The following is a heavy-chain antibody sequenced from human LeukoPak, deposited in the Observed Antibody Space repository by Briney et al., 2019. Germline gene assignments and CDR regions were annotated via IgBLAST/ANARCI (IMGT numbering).Heavy chain of an antibody. V-gene: IGHV3-23*01. Sequence: PGGSLRLSCAASGFTFSSYPMSWVRQAQGKGLEWVSALSSNGYTTYYADSVKGRFTISRDNSKNTLYMEMNSLRGEDTAVYYCAKKTFRDGEDYWGQGTLVTVSS. CDR3: AKKTFRDGEDY. CDR1: GFTFSSYP. CDR2: LSSNGYTT. J-gene: IGHJ4*02. D-gene: IGHD3-10*01.